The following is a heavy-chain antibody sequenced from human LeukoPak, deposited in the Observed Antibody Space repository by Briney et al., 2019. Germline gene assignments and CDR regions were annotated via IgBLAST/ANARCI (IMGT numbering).Heavy chain of an antibody. J-gene: IGHJ6*03. V-gene: IGHV4-38-2*02. CDR2: MYHSGST. CDR1: GYSISSGYY. CDR3: ARRYYYYYMDV. Sequence: SETLSLTCTVSGYSISSGYYWGWIRQPPGKGLEWIGSMYHSGSTNYNPSLKSRVTISVDTSKNQFSPKLSSVTAADTAVYYCARRYYYYYMDVWGKGTTVTVSS.